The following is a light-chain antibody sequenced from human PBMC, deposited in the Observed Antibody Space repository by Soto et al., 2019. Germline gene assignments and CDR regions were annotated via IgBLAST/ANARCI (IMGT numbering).Light chain of an antibody. V-gene: IGKV3D-7*01. CDR1: QSVSSSY. Sequence: EIVMTQSPATLSLSPGERATLSCRASQSVSSSYLSWYQQKPGQAPRLLIYGASTRATGIPARLSGSGSGTDFTLTISSLQPEDFAVYYGQQEYNLPLTFGGGTKVDIK. CDR3: QQEYNLPLT. J-gene: IGKJ4*01. CDR2: GAS.